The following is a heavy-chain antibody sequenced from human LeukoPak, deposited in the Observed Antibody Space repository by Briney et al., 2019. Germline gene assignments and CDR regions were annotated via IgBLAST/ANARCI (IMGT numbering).Heavy chain of an antibody. CDR3: AKDFVRYNIQFDY. CDR2: ISGGGAGT. D-gene: IGHD3-9*01. V-gene: IGHV3-23*01. J-gene: IGHJ4*02. Sequence: GGSLRLSCAASGFTFSSYAMSWVRQAPGKGLEWVSSISGGGAGTYYADSVRGRFTISRDNSKNTLYLQMNSLRAEDTALYYCAKDFVRYNIQFDYWGQGALVTVSS. CDR1: GFTFSSYA.